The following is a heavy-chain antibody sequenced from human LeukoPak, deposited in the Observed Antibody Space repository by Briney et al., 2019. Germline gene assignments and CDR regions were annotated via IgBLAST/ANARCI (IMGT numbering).Heavy chain of an antibody. V-gene: IGHV3-9*01. D-gene: IGHD1-20*01. J-gene: IGHJ6*02. CDR3: AKGITGTRGDYYYYGMDV. CDR1: GFTFDDYA. CDR2: ISWNSGSI. Sequence: GRSLRLSCAASGFTFDDYAMHWVRQAPGKGLEWVSGISWNSGSIGYADSVKGRFTISRDNAKNSLYLQMNSLRAEDTALYYCAKGITGTRGDYYYYGMDVWGQGTTVTVSS.